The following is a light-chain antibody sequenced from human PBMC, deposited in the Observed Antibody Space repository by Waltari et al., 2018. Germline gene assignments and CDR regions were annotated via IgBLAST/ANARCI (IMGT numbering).Light chain of an antibody. CDR1: SSNIGAGYD. CDR2: GNT. J-gene: IGLJ2*01. Sequence: QSVLTQPPSVSGAPGQRVTISCTGSSSNIGAGYDVLWYQQLPGTAPKLLISGNTNRPSGVPDRFSGPKSGTSASLAITGLQVDDEADYYCQSYDSSLSAVVFGGGTKLTVL. CDR3: QSYDSSLSAVV. V-gene: IGLV1-40*01.